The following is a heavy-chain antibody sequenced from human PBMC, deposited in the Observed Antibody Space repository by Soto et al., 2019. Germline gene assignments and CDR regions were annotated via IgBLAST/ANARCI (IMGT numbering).Heavy chain of an antibody. J-gene: IGHJ4*02. Sequence: EVQLLESGGGLVQPGGSLRLSCAASGFTFSSYAMSWVRQAPGKGLEWVSAISGSGGSIYYADSVKGRFTISRDSSKSTLFLQMNSLRAEDTAVYYCAKNYPPAPYYYDSSGSYTDSWGQGTLVTVSS. CDR1: GFTFSSYA. CDR2: ISGSGGSI. CDR3: AKNYPPAPYYYDSSGSYTDS. D-gene: IGHD3-22*01. V-gene: IGHV3-23*01.